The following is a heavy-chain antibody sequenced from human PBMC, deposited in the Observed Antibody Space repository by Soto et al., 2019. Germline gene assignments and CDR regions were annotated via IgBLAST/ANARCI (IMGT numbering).Heavy chain of an antibody. J-gene: IGHJ6*02. D-gene: IGHD2-2*02. V-gene: IGHV4-39*01. CDR3: ARHVSRYCSSTSCYIYYYYGMDV. CDR2: IYYSGST. Sequence: QLQLQESGPGLVKPSETLSLTCTVSGGSISSSSYYWGWIRQPPGKGLEWIGSIYYSGSTYYNPSLKSRVTTSVDTSNNQFSLNVSAVTAADTAVYYCARHVSRYCSSTSCYIYYYYGMDVWGQGTTVTVSS. CDR1: GGSISSSSYY.